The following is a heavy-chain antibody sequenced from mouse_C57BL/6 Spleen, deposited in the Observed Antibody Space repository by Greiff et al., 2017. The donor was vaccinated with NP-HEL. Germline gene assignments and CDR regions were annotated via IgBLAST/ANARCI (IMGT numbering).Heavy chain of an antibody. CDR3: ARDDDGYYYFDY. Sequence: QVQLKESGAELVTPGASVKISCKASGYAFSSYWMNWVKQRPGKGLEWIGQIYPGDGDTNYNGKFKGKATLTADKSSSTAYMQLSSLTSEDSAVYFCARDDDGYYYFDYWGQGTTLTVSS. J-gene: IGHJ2*01. V-gene: IGHV1-80*01. CDR1: GYAFSSYW. CDR2: IYPGDGDT. D-gene: IGHD2-3*01.